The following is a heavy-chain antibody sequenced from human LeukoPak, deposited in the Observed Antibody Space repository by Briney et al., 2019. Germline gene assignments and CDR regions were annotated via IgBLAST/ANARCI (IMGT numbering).Heavy chain of an antibody. CDR2: ISAYNGNT. D-gene: IGHD3-9*01. J-gene: IGHJ3*02. Sequence: ASVKVSCKASSYVFINYGISWVRQAPGQGLEWMGWISAYNGNTNYAQNLQGRVAMTTDTSTSTAYMELRSLRSDDTAMYYCARGNYDILTGPRRTDAFDIWGQGTMVTVSS. CDR3: ARGNYDILTGPRRTDAFDI. V-gene: IGHV1-18*01. CDR1: SYVFINYG.